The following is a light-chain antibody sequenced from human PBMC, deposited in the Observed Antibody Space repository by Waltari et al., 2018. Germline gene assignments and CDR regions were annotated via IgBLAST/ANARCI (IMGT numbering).Light chain of an antibody. CDR3: QQYNNWPLT. J-gene: IGKJ4*01. Sequence: EIVMTQSPAALSVSPGERVTLSCRASQSVDSKLAWYQQKPGQAPRLLIYASSTRATGIPARVSGGGSRTEFTLTISSLQSEDFAVYYCQQYNNWPLTFGGGTKVEIK. CDR1: QSVDSK. CDR2: ASS. V-gene: IGKV3-15*01.